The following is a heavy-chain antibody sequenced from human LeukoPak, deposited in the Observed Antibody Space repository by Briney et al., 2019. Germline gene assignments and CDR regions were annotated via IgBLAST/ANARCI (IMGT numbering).Heavy chain of an antibody. CDR3: ARDTVDGSGSYYYSYYYYYYMDV. CDR2: ISGSGGST. D-gene: IGHD3-10*01. J-gene: IGHJ6*03. CDR1: GFTFSSYA. Sequence: GGSLRLSCAASGFTFSSYAMSWVRQAPGKGLEWVSAISGSGGSTYYADSVKGRFTISRDNSKNTLYLQMNSLRAEDTAVYYCARDTVDGSGSYYYSYYYYYYMDVWGKGTTVTISS. V-gene: IGHV3-23*01.